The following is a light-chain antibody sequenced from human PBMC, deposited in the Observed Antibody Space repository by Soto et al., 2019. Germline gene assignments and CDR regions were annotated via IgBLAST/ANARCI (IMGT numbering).Light chain of an antibody. CDR1: NIGSKS. J-gene: IGLJ1*01. CDR3: QVWHSGSDHYV. V-gene: IGLV3-21*02. CDR2: DNN. Sequence: SYELTQPHSVSMAPGQTARVTCGGNNIGSKSVHWYQQKPGQAPVLVVYDNNDRPSGIPERFSGSNSGNTATLTISRVEAGDEADYYCQVWHSGSDHYVFGTGTKVTVL.